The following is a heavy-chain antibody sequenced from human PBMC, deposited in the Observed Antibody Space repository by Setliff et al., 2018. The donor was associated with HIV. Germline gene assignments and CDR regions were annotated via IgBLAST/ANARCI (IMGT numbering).Heavy chain of an antibody. CDR2: IYASGST. Sequence: SETLSLTCTASGGSISSGTYYWSWIRQPAEKGLEWIGRIYASGSTNYNPSLRSRVAISVDTSKNHFSLNLSSVTAADTAVYYCVREGGRITMVRGVPSGGLDVWGQGTTVT. CDR1: GGSISSGTYY. CDR3: VREGGRITMVRGVPSGGLDV. D-gene: IGHD3-10*01. J-gene: IGHJ6*02. V-gene: IGHV4-61*02.